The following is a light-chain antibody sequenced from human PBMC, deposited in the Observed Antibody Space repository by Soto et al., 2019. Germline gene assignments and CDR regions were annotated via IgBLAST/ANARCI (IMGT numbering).Light chain of an antibody. CDR2: GVS. V-gene: IGKV3-20*01. CDR1: QSVSNNF. J-gene: IGKJ4*01. Sequence: EIVLTQSPGTLSLSPGQRATLSCRASQSVSNNFLAWYQQTPGQAPRLLIYGVSSRATGIPHRFSGSGSGTEFTLTISRLKPEDFAVYYCQQYGTSPLTFGGGTKVEIK. CDR3: QQYGTSPLT.